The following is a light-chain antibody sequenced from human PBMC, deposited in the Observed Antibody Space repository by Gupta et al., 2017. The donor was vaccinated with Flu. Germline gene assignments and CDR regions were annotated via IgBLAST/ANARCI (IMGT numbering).Light chain of an antibody. J-gene: IGLJ3*02. CDR2: RNS. CDR1: NSNIGSNY. V-gene: IGLV1-47*01. CDR3: GAWDDSLGTFWI. Sequence: SALAPPPSVSGTPGQRITISCSGSNSNIGSNYVYWYQHLPGTTPKLLIYRNSLRPSGVPDRFSAAKSGTSAALAISXLXSEDEAXYYCGAWDDSLGTFWIFGGGTKLTVL.